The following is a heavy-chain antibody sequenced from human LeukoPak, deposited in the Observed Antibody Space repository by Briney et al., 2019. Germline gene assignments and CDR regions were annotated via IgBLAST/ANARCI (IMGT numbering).Heavy chain of an antibody. CDR2: INPNSGGT. J-gene: IGHJ4*02. V-gene: IGHV1-2*02. CDR1: GYTFTGYY. D-gene: IGHD4-17*01. Sequence: ASMKVSCKASGYTFTGYYMHWVRQAPGQGLEWMGWINPNSGGTSYAQKFQGRVTMTRDTSISTAYMELSRLRSDDTAVYYCARGPDYGDYDYWGQGTLVTVSS. CDR3: ARGPDYGDYDY.